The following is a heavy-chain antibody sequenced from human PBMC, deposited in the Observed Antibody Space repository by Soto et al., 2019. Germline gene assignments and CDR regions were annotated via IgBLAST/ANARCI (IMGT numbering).Heavy chain of an antibody. D-gene: IGHD2-8*01. Sequence: GESLKISCKGSGYRFSSYWIAWVRQMPGKGLEWMGIIYPGDSDTRYSPSFQGQVTFSVDKSNNTAYLQWSSLKASDTAMYYCARQGSNGAYYYYGMDVWRQGTAVTVSS. J-gene: IGHJ6*02. CDR3: ARQGSNGAYYYYGMDV. V-gene: IGHV5-51*01. CDR2: IYPGDSDT. CDR1: GYRFSSYW.